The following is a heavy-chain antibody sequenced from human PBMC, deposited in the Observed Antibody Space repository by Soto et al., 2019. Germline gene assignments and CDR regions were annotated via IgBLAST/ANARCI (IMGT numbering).Heavy chain of an antibody. CDR1: GGSFGSSAYY. CDR3: SRRAPEGFDP. V-gene: IGHV4-39*01. Sequence: SETLSLTCTVSGGSFGSSAYYWGGFRRAPGKGLEWIGSINSSGSTFSNPSLKSRVTLSVDTSKNQFSLKLTSVTAADTALYYCSRRAPEGFDPWGQGTLVTVSS. CDR2: INSSGST. J-gene: IGHJ5*02.